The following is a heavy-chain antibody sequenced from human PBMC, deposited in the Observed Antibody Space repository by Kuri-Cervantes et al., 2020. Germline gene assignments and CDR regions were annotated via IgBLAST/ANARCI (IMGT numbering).Heavy chain of an antibody. CDR1: GGTFSSYA. CDR3: ARDVGSSEVLWWFDP. V-gene: IGHV1-69*13. D-gene: IGHD6-6*01. J-gene: IGHJ5*02. CDR2: TIPIFGTA. Sequence: SVKVSCKASGGTFSSYAISWVRQAPGQGLEWMGGTIPIFGTANYAQKFQGRVTITADESTCTAYMELSSLRSEDTAVYYCARDVGSSEVLWWFDPWGQGTQVTVSS.